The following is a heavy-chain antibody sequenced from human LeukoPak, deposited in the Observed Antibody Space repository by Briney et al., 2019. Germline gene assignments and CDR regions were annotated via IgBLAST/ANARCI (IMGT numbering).Heavy chain of an antibody. V-gene: IGHV3-74*01. J-gene: IGHJ4*02. CDR3: AREPRSANFFAGDY. CDR1: GFTFSSHW. CDR2: INADGSGT. Sequence: GGSLTLSCAASGFTFSSHWMHWVRQAPGKGLVWVSRINADGSGTTYADSVKGRFTISRDNAKNTLYLQMNSLRAEDTAVYYCAREPRSANFFAGDYWGQGTLVTVSS. D-gene: IGHD3-3*01.